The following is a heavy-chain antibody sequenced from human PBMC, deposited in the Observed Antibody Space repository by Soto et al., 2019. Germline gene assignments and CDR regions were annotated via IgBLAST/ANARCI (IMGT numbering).Heavy chain of an antibody. Sequence: PSETLSLTCTVSGVAISSGGYYWSWIRQHPGKGLEWIGYIYYSGSTYYNPSLKSRVTISVDTSKNQFSLKLSSVTAADTAVYYCARDPGSYMVRGVIISGWFDPWGQGTLVTASS. CDR3: ARDPGSYMVRGVIISGWFDP. CDR1: GVAISSGGYY. J-gene: IGHJ5*02. D-gene: IGHD3-10*01. CDR2: IYYSGST. V-gene: IGHV4-31*03.